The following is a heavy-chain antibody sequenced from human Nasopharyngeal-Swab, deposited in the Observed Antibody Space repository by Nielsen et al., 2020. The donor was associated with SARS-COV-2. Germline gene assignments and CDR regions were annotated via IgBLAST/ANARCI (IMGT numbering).Heavy chain of an antibody. CDR3: AKGGGYSVYYGMDV. D-gene: IGHD3-10*01. CDR2: ISSTTPYI. J-gene: IGHJ6*02. V-gene: IGHV3-21*04. Sequence: GESLKISCVASGFTFSGYTMNWVRQAPGKGLEWISSISSTTPYIYYADSVKGRFTISRDNSKNTLYLQMNSLRAEDTAVYYCAKGGGYSVYYGMDVWGQGTTVTVSS. CDR1: GFTFSGYT.